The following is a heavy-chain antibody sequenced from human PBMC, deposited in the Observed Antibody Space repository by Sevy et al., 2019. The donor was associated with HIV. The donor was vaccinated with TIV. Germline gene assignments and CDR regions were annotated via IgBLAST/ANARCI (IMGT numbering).Heavy chain of an antibody. CDR2: ISWNSGSI. J-gene: IGHJ4*02. CDR1: GFTFDDYA. D-gene: IGHD3-22*01. Sequence: GGSLRLSCAASGFTFDDYAMHWVRQAPGKGLEWVSGISWNSGSIGYVDSVKGRFTISRDNAKNSLYLQMNSLRAEDTASYYCAKANYYDSSGTGYYFDYWGQGTLVTVSS. V-gene: IGHV3-9*01. CDR3: AKANYYDSSGTGYYFDY.